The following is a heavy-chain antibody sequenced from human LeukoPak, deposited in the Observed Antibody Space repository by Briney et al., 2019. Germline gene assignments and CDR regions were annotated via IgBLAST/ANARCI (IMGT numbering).Heavy chain of an antibody. CDR3: ARDERYDSSGYPFDY. CDR1: GYTFTGHY. Sequence: ASVKVSCKASGYTFTGHYIHWVRQAPGQGLEWMGWIHPNTGGTKYAQKFQGRVTMTRDTSISTAYMELSRLRSDDTAVYYCARDERYDSSGYPFDYWGQGTLVTVSS. D-gene: IGHD3-22*01. J-gene: IGHJ4*02. V-gene: IGHV1-2*02. CDR2: IHPNTGGT.